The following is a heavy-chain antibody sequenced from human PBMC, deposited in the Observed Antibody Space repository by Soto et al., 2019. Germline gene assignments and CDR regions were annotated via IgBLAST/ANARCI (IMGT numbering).Heavy chain of an antibody. Sequence: VGSLRLSCAASGFTFSSYEMNWVRQAPGKGLEWVSYISSSGSTIYYADSVKGRFTISRDNAKNSLYLQMNSLRAEDTAVYYCARGGRDYDFWSRYPYYYYGMDVWGQGTTVTVSS. V-gene: IGHV3-48*03. CDR2: ISSSGSTI. D-gene: IGHD3-3*01. J-gene: IGHJ6*02. CDR3: ARGGRDYDFWSRYPYYYYGMDV. CDR1: GFTFSSYE.